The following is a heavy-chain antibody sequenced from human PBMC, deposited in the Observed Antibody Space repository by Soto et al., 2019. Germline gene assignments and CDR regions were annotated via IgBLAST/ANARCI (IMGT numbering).Heavy chain of an antibody. CDR2: IIPIFGTA. J-gene: IGHJ5*02. D-gene: IGHD6-13*01. Sequence: SVKVSCKASGGTFSSYAISWVRQAPGQGLEWMGGIIPIFGTANYAQKFQGRVTITADESTSTAYMELSSLRSEDTAVYYCARDPDIAAAGTGVWFDPWGQGTLVTVSS. CDR1: GGTFSSYA. V-gene: IGHV1-69*13. CDR3: ARDPDIAAAGTGVWFDP.